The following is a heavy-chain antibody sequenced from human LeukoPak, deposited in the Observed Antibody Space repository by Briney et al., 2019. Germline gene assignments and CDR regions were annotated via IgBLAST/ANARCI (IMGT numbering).Heavy chain of an antibody. J-gene: IGHJ4*02. Sequence: KNGESLKISCKGSGYVFSTYWIAWVRQMPGKGLEWMGIIYPGDFDTRYSPSFQGQITISANRSINTAYLQWSSLKASDTAMYYCARGDSSDYWGQGTLVTVSS. CDR3: ARGDSSDY. V-gene: IGHV5-51*01. CDR2: IYPGDFDT. CDR1: GYVFSTYW.